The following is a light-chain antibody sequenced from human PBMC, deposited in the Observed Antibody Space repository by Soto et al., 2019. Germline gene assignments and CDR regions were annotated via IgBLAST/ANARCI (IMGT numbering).Light chain of an antibody. V-gene: IGKV3-15*01. CDR1: QSFSST. CDR3: QQYNSYWT. J-gene: IGKJ1*01. CDR2: GAS. Sequence: EIVMTQSPATLSVSPGERATLSCRASQSFSSTLAWYQQKPGQTPRLLIYGASTRATGIPARFSGSGSGTEFTLTISSLQSEDFAVYYCQQYNSYWTFGQGTKVEIK.